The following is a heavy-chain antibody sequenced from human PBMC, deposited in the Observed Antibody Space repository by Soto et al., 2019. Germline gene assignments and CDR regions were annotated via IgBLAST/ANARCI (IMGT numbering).Heavy chain of an antibody. CDR3: ARGAYFQGAFDI. CDR1: GGSISTHY. Sequence: SETLSLTCTVSGGSISTHYWSWIRQPPGKGLEWLGYIYYGGNTNYNPTLKSRVTISVDTSKNQFSLRLSSVTAADTAVYYCARGAYFQGAFDIWGQGTMVTVSS. V-gene: IGHV4-59*11. J-gene: IGHJ3*02. CDR2: IYYGGNT. D-gene: IGHD2-21*01.